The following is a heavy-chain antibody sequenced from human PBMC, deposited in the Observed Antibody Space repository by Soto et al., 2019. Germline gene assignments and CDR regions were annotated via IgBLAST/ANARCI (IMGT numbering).Heavy chain of an antibody. V-gene: IGHV3-23*01. CDR3: AKGPSEYIWGSYLQYCDY. J-gene: IGHJ4*02. CDR2: ISGSSGHT. CDR1: GFTFSSFA. Sequence: EVQLLESGGGLVQPGGSLRLSCAASGFTFSSFAMTWVRQAPGKGLEWVSAISGSSGHTYYADSVKGRFTISRDNSKNTLYLQMDSLSAEDTAVYYCAKGPSEYIWGSYLQYCDYWGQGSLVTVSS. D-gene: IGHD3-16*02.